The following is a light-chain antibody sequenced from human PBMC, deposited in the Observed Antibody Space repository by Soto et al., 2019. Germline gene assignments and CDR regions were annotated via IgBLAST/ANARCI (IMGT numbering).Light chain of an antibody. CDR3: QQYGSSPRT. CDR2: GAS. V-gene: IGKV3-20*01. J-gene: IGKJ1*01. CDR1: QSGTSTY. Sequence: EIVLTQSPGTLSLSPGERATLSCRASQSGTSTYLAWYQQKPGRAPRLLIYGASSRATGIPDRFSGSGSGTDFTLTISRLEREDFAVYYCQQYGSSPRTFGQGTKVDIK.